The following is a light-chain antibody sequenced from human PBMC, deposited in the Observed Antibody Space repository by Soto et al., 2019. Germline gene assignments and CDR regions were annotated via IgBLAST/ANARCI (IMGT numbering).Light chain of an antibody. V-gene: IGKV1-33*01. CDR1: QDITNY. CDR2: EAS. Sequence: DIQMTQSPSSLSASVGDRVTITCQASQDITNYLNWYQQRTGKAPQLLIYEASNLQTGVSSRFSGSGSGTDFTFTISSLRPEDIATYYCQHYDNFPVTFGGGTKVEIK. CDR3: QHYDNFPVT. J-gene: IGKJ4*01.